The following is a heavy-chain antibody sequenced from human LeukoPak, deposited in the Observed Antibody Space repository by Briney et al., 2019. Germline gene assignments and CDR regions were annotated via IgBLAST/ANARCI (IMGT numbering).Heavy chain of an antibody. CDR2: IYYSGST. D-gene: IGHD3-10*01. V-gene: IGHV4-59*01. CDR3: ARERSMVRGMSWFDP. Sequence: SETLSLTCTVSGGSINNYYWSWIRQPPGEGLEWSGYIYYSGSTNYNPSLKSRVTISVDTSKNQFSLKMSSVTAADTAVYYCARERSMVRGMSWFDPWGQGTLVTVSS. CDR1: GGSINNYY. J-gene: IGHJ5*02.